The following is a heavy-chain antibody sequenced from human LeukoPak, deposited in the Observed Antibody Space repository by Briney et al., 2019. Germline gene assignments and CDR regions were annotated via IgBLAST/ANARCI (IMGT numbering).Heavy chain of an antibody. CDR3: ARHAPNYYDSSGYYYVYFDY. J-gene: IGHJ4*02. V-gene: IGHV4-39*01. Sequence: SETLSLTCTVSGGSISSSSYYWGWVRQPPGTGLEWVGSIYYSGSTYYNPSLKSRVTIYVDTSKNQFSLKLSSVTAADTAVYYCARHAPNYYDSSGYYYVYFDYWGQGTLVTVSS. CDR2: IYYSGST. D-gene: IGHD3-22*01. CDR1: GGSISSSSYY.